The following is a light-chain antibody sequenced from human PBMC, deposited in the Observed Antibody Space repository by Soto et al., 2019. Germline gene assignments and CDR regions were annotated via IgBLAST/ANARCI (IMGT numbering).Light chain of an antibody. Sequence: DIVMTQSPATLSVSPGERATLSCRASQSVASNLAWYQEGPGQAPRLLIYGASTRATGVQVRFSGSGSGTEFTLTISSLQSEDFAVYYCHHYNNWPHTFGGGTKVEIK. CDR1: QSVASN. CDR3: HHYNNWPHT. CDR2: GAS. J-gene: IGKJ4*01. V-gene: IGKV3-15*01.